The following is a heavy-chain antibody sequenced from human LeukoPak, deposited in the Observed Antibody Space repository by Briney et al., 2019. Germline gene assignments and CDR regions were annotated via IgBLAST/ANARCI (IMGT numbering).Heavy chain of an antibody. CDR3: ALSLVEGSGWLFDY. V-gene: IGHV3-23*01. D-gene: IGHD6-19*01. Sequence: AGGSLRLSCAASGFTFSSYAMSWVRQAPGKGLEWVSAISGSGGSTYYADSVKGRFTISRDNSKNTLYLQMNSPRAEDTAVYYCALSLVEGSGWLFDYWGQGTLVTVSS. CDR1: GFTFSSYA. CDR2: ISGSGGST. J-gene: IGHJ4*02.